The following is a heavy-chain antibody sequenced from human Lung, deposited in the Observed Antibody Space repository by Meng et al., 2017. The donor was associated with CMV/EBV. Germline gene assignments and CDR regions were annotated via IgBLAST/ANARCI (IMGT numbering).Heavy chain of an antibody. D-gene: IGHD5-18*01. Sequence: SXXVSCKASGGTFRSYTINWVRQAPGQGLEWMGGIIPIFGTANYAQKFQGRVTITADEATSTAYMELSRLRSEDTALYYCARTPVGAMGQRGLFDPWDQGXLVTVSS. CDR2: IIPIFGTA. V-gene: IGHV1-69*13. J-gene: IGHJ5*02. CDR1: GGTFRSYT. CDR3: ARTPVGAMGQRGLFDP.